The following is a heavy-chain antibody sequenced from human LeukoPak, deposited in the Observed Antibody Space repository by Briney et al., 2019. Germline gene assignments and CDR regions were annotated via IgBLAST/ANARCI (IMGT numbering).Heavy chain of an antibody. V-gene: IGHV4-34*01. CDR3: ARRWLKRSPVDY. Sequence: PSETLSLTCAVYGGSFSGYYWSWIRQPPVKGLEWIGEINHSGSTNYNPPLKSRVTISVDTSKNQFSLKLSSVTAADTAVYYCARRWLKRSPVDYWGQGTLVTVSS. CDR2: INHSGST. CDR1: GGSFSGYY. J-gene: IGHJ4*02. D-gene: IGHD5-24*01.